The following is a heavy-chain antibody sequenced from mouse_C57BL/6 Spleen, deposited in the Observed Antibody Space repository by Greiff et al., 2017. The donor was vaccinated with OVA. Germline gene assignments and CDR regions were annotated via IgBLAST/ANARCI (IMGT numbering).Heavy chain of an antibody. J-gene: IGHJ4*01. CDR2: IDPETGGT. V-gene: IGHV1-15*01. D-gene: IGHD1-1*01. Sequence: QVQLQQSGAELVRPGASVTLSCKASGYTFTDYEMHWVKQTPVHGLEWIGAIDPETGGTAYNQKFKGKAILTADKSSSTAYMELRSLTSEDSAVYYCTREGYGSSYDAMDYWGQGTSVTVSS. CDR1: GYTFTDYE. CDR3: TREGYGSSYDAMDY.